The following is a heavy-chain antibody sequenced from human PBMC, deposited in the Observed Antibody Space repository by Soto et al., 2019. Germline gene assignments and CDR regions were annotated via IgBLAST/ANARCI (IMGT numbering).Heavy chain of an antibody. CDR1: GGSISRGDYY. Sequence: QVQLQESGPGLVKPSHTLSLTCTFSGGSISRGDYYWGWIRQPPGEGLEWIVYIYYSGSTYYNPSLKSRVTISVDTSKDQCSLTLSSVTAADTAGYDCARVAEFSGGRGYFSVDYWGQGTLVTVSS. CDR2: IYYSGST. V-gene: IGHV4-30-4*01. D-gene: IGHD2-15*01. J-gene: IGHJ4*02. CDR3: ARVAEFSGGRGYFSVDY.